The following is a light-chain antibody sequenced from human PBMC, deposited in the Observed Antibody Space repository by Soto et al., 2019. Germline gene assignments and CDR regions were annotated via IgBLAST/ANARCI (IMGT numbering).Light chain of an antibody. V-gene: IGKV3D-20*02. CDR2: AAS. CDR1: QSVSSK. J-gene: IGKJ5*01. Sequence: EIVLTQSPGTLSLSPGERATLSCRASQSVSSKVAWYQQEPGQAPKLLISAASSRATAIPDRFSGSGSGTDFTLTITRLEPEDFALYYCQQRSNWPPEITFGQGTRLEIK. CDR3: QQRSNWPPEIT.